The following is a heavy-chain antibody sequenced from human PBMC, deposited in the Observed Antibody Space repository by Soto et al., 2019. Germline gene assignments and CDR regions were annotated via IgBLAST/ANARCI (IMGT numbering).Heavy chain of an antibody. V-gene: IGHV3-33*01. D-gene: IGHD6-13*01. Sequence: PGGSLRLSCAASGFTFSSYGMRWVRQAPGKGLEWVAVIWYDGSNKYYADSVKGRFTISRDNSKNTLYLQMNSLRAEDTAVYYCASWDGYSSSRFDPWGQGTLFTVSS. CDR2: IWYDGSNK. CDR1: GFTFSSYG. J-gene: IGHJ5*02. CDR3: ASWDGYSSSRFDP.